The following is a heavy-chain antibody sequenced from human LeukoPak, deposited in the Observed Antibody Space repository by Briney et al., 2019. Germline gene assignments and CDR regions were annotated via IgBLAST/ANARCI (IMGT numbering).Heavy chain of an antibody. CDR2: IYARGST. V-gene: IGHV4-4*07. Sequence: PSETLSLTCSVSGGSISNYYWNWIRQPAGKGLEWIGRIYARGSTNYNPSLKSRVTISMDKSKNHFSLNLKSVTAADTGFYYCARDFYGDDGHHPFDYWGQGIQVTVSS. D-gene: IGHD2/OR15-2a*01. J-gene: IGHJ4*02. CDR1: GGSISNYY. CDR3: ARDFYGDDGHHPFDY.